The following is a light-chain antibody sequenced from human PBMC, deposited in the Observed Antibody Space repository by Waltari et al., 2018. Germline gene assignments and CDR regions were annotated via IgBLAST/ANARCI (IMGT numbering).Light chain of an antibody. CDR2: DAS. J-gene: IGKJ4*01. CDR3: QQRSNWPPFLT. V-gene: IGKV3-11*01. CDR1: QSVSSY. Sequence: EIVLTQSPATLSLSPGERATLSCRASQSVSSYLAWYQQKPGQAPRLLIYDASNRATGIPARFSVSGSGTDFTLTISSLEPEDFAVYYCQQRSNWPPFLTFGGGTKVEIK.